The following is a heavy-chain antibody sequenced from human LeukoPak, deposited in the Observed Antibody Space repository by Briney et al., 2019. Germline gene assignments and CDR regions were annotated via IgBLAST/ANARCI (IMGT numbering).Heavy chain of an antibody. J-gene: IGHJ4*02. CDR1: GYTFTSYG. CDR2: IIPIFGTA. V-gene: IGHV1-69*06. CDR3: ARDSRRGAAGVYYFDY. D-gene: IGHD2-15*01. Sequence: GASVKVSCKASGYTFTSYGISWVRQAPGQGLEWMGGIIPIFGTANYAQKFQGRVTITADKSTSTAYMELSSLRSEDTAVYYCARDSRRGAAGVYYFDYWGQGTLVTVSS.